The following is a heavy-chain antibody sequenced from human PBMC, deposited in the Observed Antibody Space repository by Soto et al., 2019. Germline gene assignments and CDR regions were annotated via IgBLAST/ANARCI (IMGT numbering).Heavy chain of an antibody. J-gene: IGHJ6*02. CDR2: IIPIFGTA. D-gene: IGHD6-13*01. CDR1: GGTFSSYA. Sequence: SVKVSCKASGGTFSSYAISWVRQAPGQGLEWMGGIIPIFGTANYAQKFQGRVTITADESTSTAYMELSSLRSEDTAVYYCARDDAGLSERVFYYYFGMDVWGQGTTVTVSS. V-gene: IGHV1-69*13. CDR3: ARDDAGLSERVFYYYFGMDV.